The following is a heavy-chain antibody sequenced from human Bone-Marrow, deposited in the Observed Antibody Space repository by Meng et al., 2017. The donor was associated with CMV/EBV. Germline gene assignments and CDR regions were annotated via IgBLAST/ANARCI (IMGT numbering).Heavy chain of an antibody. V-gene: IGHV3-21*01. Sequence: GGSLRLSCAASGFTFSSYSMNWVRQAPGKGLEWVSSISSSSSYIYYADSVKGRFTISRDNAKNSLYLQMNSLRAEDTAVYYCARDARGDVVVPAAMGDYYYYYGMDVWGQGTTVTVSS. D-gene: IGHD2-2*01. J-gene: IGHJ6*02. CDR2: ISSSSSYI. CDR1: GFTFSSYS. CDR3: ARDARGDVVVPAAMGDYYYYYGMDV.